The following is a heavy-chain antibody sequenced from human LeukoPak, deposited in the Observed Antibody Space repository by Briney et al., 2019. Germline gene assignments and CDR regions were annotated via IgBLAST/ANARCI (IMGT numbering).Heavy chain of an antibody. CDR2: INPDSGGT. J-gene: IGHJ4*02. CDR1: GYTFTGYY. V-gene: IGHV1-2*02. D-gene: IGHD6-19*01. CDR3: ARRYSSGWYYSDY. Sequence: GASVTVSCKASGYTFTGYYMHWVRQAPGQGLEWMGWINPDSGGTNYAQKFQGRVTMTRDTSISTAYMELSRLTSDDTAKYYCARRYSSGWYYSDYWGQGTLVTVSS.